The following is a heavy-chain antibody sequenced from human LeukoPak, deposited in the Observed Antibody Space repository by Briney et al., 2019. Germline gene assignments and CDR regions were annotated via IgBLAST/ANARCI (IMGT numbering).Heavy chain of an antibody. Sequence: SETLSLTCAVSGASISSGDYSWSWIRQPPGKGLEWIGYIYHSGSTTYNPSLKSRVTISVDTSKNQFSLKLSSVTAADTAVYYCARSVGGGDCYSFDYWGQGTLVTVSS. D-gene: IGHD2-21*01. CDR1: GASISSGDYS. V-gene: IGHV4-30-2*01. J-gene: IGHJ4*02. CDR3: ARSVGGGDCYSFDY. CDR2: IYHSGST.